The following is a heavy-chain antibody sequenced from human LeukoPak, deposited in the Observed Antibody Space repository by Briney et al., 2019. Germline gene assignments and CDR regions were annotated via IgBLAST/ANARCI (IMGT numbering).Heavy chain of an antibody. CDR2: ISLAGQT. J-gene: IGHJ4*02. V-gene: IGHV4/OR15-8*02. D-gene: IGHD1-26*01. CDR3: SRESGPFCPFGY. Sequence: PSETLSLTCGVSGGSISGTNWWSWVRQPPGQGLEWIGEISLAGQTNYNPSLNGRVTMSLDKASNQLSLHLTSVTAADTATYFCSRESGPFCPFGYWGQGTLVIVSS. CDR1: GGSISGTNW.